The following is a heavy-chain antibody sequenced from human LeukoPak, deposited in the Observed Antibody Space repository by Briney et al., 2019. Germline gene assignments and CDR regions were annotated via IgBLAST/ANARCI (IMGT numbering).Heavy chain of an antibody. J-gene: IGHJ4*02. V-gene: IGHV3-21*01. CDR1: GFTFSYYN. Sequence: GGSLRLSCAASGFTFSYYNMNWVRRSPGKGLEWVSSISSSSAYISYADSVKGRFTISRDNPKNSLYLQMNNLRDEDTAVYYCARALTDTTLESFDQWGQGTLVAVSS. D-gene: IGHD1-1*01. CDR3: ARALTDTTLESFDQ. CDR2: ISSSSAYI.